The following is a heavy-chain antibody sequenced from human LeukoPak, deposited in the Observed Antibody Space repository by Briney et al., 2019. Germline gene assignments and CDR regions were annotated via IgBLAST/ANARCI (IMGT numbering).Heavy chain of an antibody. CDR2: IIPIFGTA. CDR3: ARGYSSSWYTSYYYYMDV. D-gene: IGHD6-13*01. J-gene: IGHJ6*03. CDR1: GGTFSSYA. Sequence: SVKVSCKASGGTFSSYAISWVRQAPGQGLEWMGGIIPIFGTANYAQKFQGRVTITTDESTSTAYMELSSLRSEDTAVYYCARGYSSSWYTSYYYYMDVWGKGTTVIVSS. V-gene: IGHV1-69*05.